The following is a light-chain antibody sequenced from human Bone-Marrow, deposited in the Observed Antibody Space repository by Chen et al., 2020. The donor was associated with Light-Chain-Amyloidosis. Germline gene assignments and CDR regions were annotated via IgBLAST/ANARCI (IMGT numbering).Light chain of an antibody. CDR2: DFS. CDR3: ETWDSSLSVHF. J-gene: IGLJ1*01. V-gene: IGLV2-14*01. Sequence: QSALTQPASVLGSPVPWITISCTGTSSDVGGYNYVSWYQQHPGKAQKLMIYDFSNRPSGVSIRFSGSRSGNPPSLGIAGLQSGDEADYYCETWDSSLSVHFFGTGSKVTVL. CDR1: SSDVGGYNY.